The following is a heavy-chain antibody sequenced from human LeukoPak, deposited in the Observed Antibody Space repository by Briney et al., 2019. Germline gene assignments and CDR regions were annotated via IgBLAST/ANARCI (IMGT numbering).Heavy chain of an antibody. CDR2: FSNSGTT. D-gene: IGHD2-21*02. V-gene: IGHV4-31*11. Sequence: SETLSLTCAVSGDSVTSAGYYWTWLRPHPGKGLEWLGYFSNSGTTYYNPSLTSRVSISVDTSANQCSLRLPTVTAADKAVYYCARDVFVTFSPDAFDFWGQGTMVTVSS. CDR1: GDSVTSAGYY. CDR3: ARDVFVTFSPDAFDF. J-gene: IGHJ3*01.